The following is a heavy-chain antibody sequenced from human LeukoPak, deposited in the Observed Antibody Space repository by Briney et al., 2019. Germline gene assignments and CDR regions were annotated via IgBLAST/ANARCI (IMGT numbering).Heavy chain of an antibody. CDR1: RYTFTGYY. J-gene: IGHJ4*02. D-gene: IGHD2-15*01. CDR2: INPNSGGT. Sequence: GASVKVSCKASRYTFTGYYMHWVRQAPGQGLEWMGRINPNSGGTNYAQKFQGRVTMTRDTSISTAYMELSRLRSDDTAVYYCARGPSGYCSGGSCYLVDYWGQGTLVTVSS. CDR3: ARGPSGYCSGGSCYLVDY. V-gene: IGHV1-2*06.